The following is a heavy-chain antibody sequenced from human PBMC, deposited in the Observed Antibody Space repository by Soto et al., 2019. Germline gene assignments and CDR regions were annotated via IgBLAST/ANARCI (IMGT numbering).Heavy chain of an antibody. J-gene: IGHJ5*02. Sequence: EVQLVESGGGLVKPGGSLRLSCAASGFTFSSYSMNWVRQAPGKGLEWVSSISSSSSYIYYADSVKGRFTISRDNAKNSLYLQRNRLRAEDTAVYYCARVYNNWFDPWGQGTLVTVSS. D-gene: IGHD1-20*01. CDR1: GFTFSSYS. CDR3: ARVYNNWFDP. V-gene: IGHV3-21*01. CDR2: ISSSSSYI.